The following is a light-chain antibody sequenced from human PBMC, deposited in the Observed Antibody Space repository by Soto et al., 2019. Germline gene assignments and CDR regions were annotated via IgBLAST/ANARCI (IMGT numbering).Light chain of an antibody. V-gene: IGLV2-14*01. J-gene: IGLJ2*01. Sequence: QSVLTQPASVSGSPGQSITISCTGTSSDVGGYNYVSWYQQHPGKAPKLMIYEVNNRPSGVSSRFSGSKSGNTASLTISGLQTEDEADYYCSSFTTSSTLVVFGGGTKLTVL. CDR2: EVN. CDR3: SSFTTSSTLVV. CDR1: SSDVGGYNY.